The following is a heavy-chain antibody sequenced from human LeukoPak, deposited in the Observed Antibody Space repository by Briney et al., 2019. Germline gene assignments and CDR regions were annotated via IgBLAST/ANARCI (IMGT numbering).Heavy chain of an antibody. CDR2: IYHSGST. J-gene: IGHJ6*04. D-gene: IGHD3-9*01. CDR1: GYSTSRGYY. V-gene: IGHV4-38-2*01. CDR3: ARGLTRYYYGMDV. Sequence: SETLSPTRAVSGYSTSRGYYWGWIRQPPGKGLGWIGGIYHSGSTYYNPSLKSRVTISVDTSKNQFSLKLSSVTAADTAVYYCARGLTRYYYGMDVWGKGTTVTVSS.